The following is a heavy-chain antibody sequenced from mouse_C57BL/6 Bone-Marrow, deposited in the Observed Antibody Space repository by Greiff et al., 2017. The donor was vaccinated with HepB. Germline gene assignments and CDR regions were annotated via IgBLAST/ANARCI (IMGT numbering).Heavy chain of an antibody. V-gene: IGHV1-81*01. D-gene: IGHD1-1*01. Sequence: SGAELARPGASVKLSCKASGYTFTSYGISWVKQRTGQGLEWIGEIYPRSGNTYYNEKFKGKATLTADKSSSTAYMELRSLTSEDSAVYFCARWGYYYGSSYEGYWGQGTTLTVSS. CDR2: IYPRSGNT. CDR1: GYTFTSYG. J-gene: IGHJ2*01. CDR3: ARWGYYYGSSYEGY.